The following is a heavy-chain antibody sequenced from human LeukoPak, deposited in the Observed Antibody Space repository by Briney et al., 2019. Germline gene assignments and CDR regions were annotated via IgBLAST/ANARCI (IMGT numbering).Heavy chain of an antibody. CDR1: GGSISSGGYY. Sequence: TLSLTCTDSGGSISSGGYYWSWIRQHPGKGLEWIGYIYYSGSTYYTPSLKSRVTISVDTSKNQFSLKLNSVTAADTAVYYCARDSGDWFDPWGQGTLVTVSS. J-gene: IGHJ5*02. CDR2: IYYSGST. CDR3: ARDSGDWFDP. V-gene: IGHV4-31*03.